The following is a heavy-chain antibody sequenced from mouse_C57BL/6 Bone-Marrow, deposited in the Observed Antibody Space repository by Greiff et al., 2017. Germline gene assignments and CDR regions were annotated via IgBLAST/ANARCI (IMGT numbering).Heavy chain of an antibody. V-gene: IGHV1-54*01. Sequence: QVQLQQSGAELVRPGTSVKVSCKASGYAFTNYLIEWVKQRPGQGLEWIGVINPGSGGTNYNEKFKGKATLTADKSSSTAYMQLSSLTSEDYAVYLGDSRVTTVVAHWYFDVWGTGTTVTVSS. CDR1: GYAFTNYL. CDR2: INPGSGGT. D-gene: IGHD1-1*01. J-gene: IGHJ1*03. CDR3: DSRVTTVVAHWYFDV.